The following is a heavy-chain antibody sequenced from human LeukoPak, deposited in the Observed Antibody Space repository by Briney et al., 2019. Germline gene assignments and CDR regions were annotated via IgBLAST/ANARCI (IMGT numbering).Heavy chain of an antibody. CDR2: ISSSGSTI. J-gene: IGHJ4*02. V-gene: IGHV3-48*03. CDR3: AKAGLQWELLAYFDY. D-gene: IGHD1-26*01. CDR1: GFTFSSYE. Sequence: GGSLRLSCAASGFTFSSYEMNWVRQAPGKGLEWVSYISSSGSTIYYADSVKGRFTISRDNAKNSLYLQMNSLRAEDTAVYYCAKAGLQWELLAYFDYWGQGTLVTVSS.